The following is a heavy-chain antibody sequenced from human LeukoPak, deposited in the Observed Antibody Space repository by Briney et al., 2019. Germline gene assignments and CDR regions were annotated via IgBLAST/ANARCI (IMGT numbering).Heavy chain of an antibody. CDR3: AKDGSAYTGSYIDY. CDR2: IWYDGSNK. Sequence: GGSLRLSCAASGFTFSSSAMHWVRQAPGKGLEWVAVIWYDGSNKYYVDSVKGRFTISRDDSKNTLYLETNRLRAEDTALHYCAKDGSAYTGSYIDYWGQGTLVTVSS. J-gene: IGHJ4*02. D-gene: IGHD1-26*01. CDR1: GFTFSSSA. V-gene: IGHV3-33*06.